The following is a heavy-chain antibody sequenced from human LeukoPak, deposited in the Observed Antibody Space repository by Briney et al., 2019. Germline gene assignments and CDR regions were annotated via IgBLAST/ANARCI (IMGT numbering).Heavy chain of an antibody. D-gene: IGHD5-24*01. V-gene: IGHV3-48*02. CDR2: ISSSSSTI. J-gene: IGHJ3*02. CDR1: GFTFSSYW. CDR3: ARSTELANYAFDT. Sequence: GGSLRLSCAASGFTFSSYWMHWVRQAPGKGLEWVSYISSSSSTIYYADSVKGRFTISRDNAKNSLYLQMNSLRDEDTAVYYCARSTELANYAFDTWGQGTMVTVSS.